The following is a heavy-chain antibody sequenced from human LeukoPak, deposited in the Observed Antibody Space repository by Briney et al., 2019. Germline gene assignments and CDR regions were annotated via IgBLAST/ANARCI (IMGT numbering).Heavy chain of an antibody. J-gene: IGHJ4*02. D-gene: IGHD3-22*01. CDR3: ARDPLAYNYHSSGNYFDF. Sequence: GGSLRLSCAASGFTFSDYYMSWIRQAPGKGLEWVAVTSYDGSEDYYADSVKARFIISRDNSKNTLYLQMNSLRPEDTAVYYCARDPLAYNYHSSGNYFDFWGQGALVTVSS. V-gene: IGHV3-30*03. CDR2: TSYDGSED. CDR1: GFTFSDYY.